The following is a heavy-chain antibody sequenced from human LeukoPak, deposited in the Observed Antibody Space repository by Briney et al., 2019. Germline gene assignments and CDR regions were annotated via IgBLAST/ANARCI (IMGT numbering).Heavy chain of an antibody. CDR2: IKSKTDGGTT. V-gene: IGHV3-15*01. J-gene: IGHJ4*02. Sequence: GGSLRLSCAASGFTFSSYWMSWVRQAPGKGLEWVGRIKSKTDGGTTDYAAPVKGRFTISRDDSKNTLYLQMNSLKTEDTAVYYCTTPFYDSSGYYYVSDYWGQGTLVTVSS. D-gene: IGHD3-22*01. CDR1: GFTFSSYW. CDR3: TTPFYDSSGYYYVSDY.